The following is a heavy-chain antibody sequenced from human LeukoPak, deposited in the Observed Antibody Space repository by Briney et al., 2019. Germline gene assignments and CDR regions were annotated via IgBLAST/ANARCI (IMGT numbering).Heavy chain of an antibody. Sequence: SETLSLTCTVSGGSISSGSHYWSWLRQPAGKGLEWIGRIYTSGSTNYNPSLKSRVTISVDTSKNQFSLKLSSVTAADTAVYYCARDALPDYIVVVPAAGWFDPWGQGTLVTVSS. CDR3: ARDALPDYIVVVPAAGWFDP. V-gene: IGHV4-61*02. D-gene: IGHD2-2*01. CDR1: GGSISSGSHY. CDR2: IYTSGST. J-gene: IGHJ5*02.